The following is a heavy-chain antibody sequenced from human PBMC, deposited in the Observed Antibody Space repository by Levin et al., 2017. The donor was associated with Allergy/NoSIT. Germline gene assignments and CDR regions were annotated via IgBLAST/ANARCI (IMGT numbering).Heavy chain of an antibody. CDR1: GGSINFNY. CDR3: ANLSSGSWTFGY. CDR2: IYYSGAT. J-gene: IGHJ4*02. D-gene: IGHD3/OR15-3a*01. Sequence: SETLSLTCTVSGGSINFNYWSWIRQFPGKGLEWIGYIYYSGATNYNPSLKSRVTMSVDTSKTPFSLKLSSVTAADTAVYYCANLSSGSWTFGYWGQGALVTVSS. V-gene: IGHV4-59*01.